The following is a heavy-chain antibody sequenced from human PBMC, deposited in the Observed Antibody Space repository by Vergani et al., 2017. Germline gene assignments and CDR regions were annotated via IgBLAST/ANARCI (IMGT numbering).Heavy chain of an antibody. D-gene: IGHD2-2*02. CDR1: GGSFSGYY. CDR2: INHSGST. J-gene: IGHJ6*03. V-gene: IGHV4-34*01. Sequence: QVQLQQWGAGLLKPSETLSLTCAVYGGSFSGYYWSWIRQPPGKGLEWIGEINHSGSTNYNPSLKSRVTISVDTSKNQFSLKLSSVTAADTAVYYCARASKDYQVLYEDYYYYYMDVWGKGTTVTVSS. CDR3: ARASKDYQVLYEDYYYYYMDV.